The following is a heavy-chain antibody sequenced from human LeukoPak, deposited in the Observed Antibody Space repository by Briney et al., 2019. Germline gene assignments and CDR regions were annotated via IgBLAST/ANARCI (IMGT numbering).Heavy chain of an antibody. CDR2: INPSGGST. CDR3: ATEGKMVRGVYTDF. Sequence: ASVKVSCKASGYTFTSYAMHWVRQAPGQRLEWMGIINPSGGSTSYAQKFQGRVTMTADTSTDTAYMELSSLRSEDTAVYYCATEGKMVRGVYTDFWGQGTLVTVSS. D-gene: IGHD3-10*01. J-gene: IGHJ4*02. V-gene: IGHV1-46*01. CDR1: GYTFTSYA.